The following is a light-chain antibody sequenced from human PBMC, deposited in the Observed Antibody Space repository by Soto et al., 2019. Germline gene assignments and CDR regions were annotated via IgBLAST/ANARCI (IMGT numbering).Light chain of an antibody. Sequence: QSALTQPPSASGSPGQSVTISCTGTSSDVGGYNFVSWYQHHPGKAPKLIIYEVTKRPSGVPNRFSGSKSGNTASLTVSGLQAEDVADYYCNSYAGSNIYVFGTGTKLTVL. CDR2: EVT. CDR1: SSDVGGYNF. CDR3: NSYAGSNIYV. J-gene: IGLJ1*01. V-gene: IGLV2-8*01.